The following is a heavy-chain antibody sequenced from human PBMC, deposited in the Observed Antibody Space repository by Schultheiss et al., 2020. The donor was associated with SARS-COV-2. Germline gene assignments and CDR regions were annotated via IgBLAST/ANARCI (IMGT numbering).Heavy chain of an antibody. CDR1: GGSISSYY. J-gene: IGHJ4*02. V-gene: IGHV4-34*01. Sequence: SQTLSLTCAVYGGSISSYYWSWIRQPAGKGLEWIGEINHSGSTNYNPSLKSRVTISVDTSKNQFSLKLSSVTAADTAVYYCARQYYYGSGTFDYWGQGTLVTVSS. CDR3: ARQYYYGSGTFDY. CDR2: INHSGST. D-gene: IGHD3-10*01.